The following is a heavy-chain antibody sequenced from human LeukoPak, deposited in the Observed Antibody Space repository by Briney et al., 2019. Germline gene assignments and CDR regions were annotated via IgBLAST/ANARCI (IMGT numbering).Heavy chain of an antibody. J-gene: IGHJ3*02. Sequence: ASVKVSCKVSGYTLTELSMHWVRQAPGKGLEWMGGFDPEDGETIYAQKFQGRVTMTEDTSTDTAYMELSSLRSEDTAVYYCATTQMATTTSAFDIWGQGTMVTVSS. V-gene: IGHV1-24*01. CDR1: GYTLTELS. CDR3: ATTQMATTTSAFDI. D-gene: IGHD5-24*01. CDR2: FDPEDGET.